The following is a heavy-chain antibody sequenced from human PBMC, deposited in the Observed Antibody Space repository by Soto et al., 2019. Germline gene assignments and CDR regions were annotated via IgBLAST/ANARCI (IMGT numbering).Heavy chain of an antibody. Sequence: EVQLVDSGGGLIQPGGSLRLSCAASGFSVSSSHMIWVRQAPGKGLEWVSVIYSGGTTYYAVSVKGRFTISRDKSKNTVYRQMDSLRTEDTAVYHCAKLGPYGSESYSFRYNSIDPWGQGTLVTVSS. J-gene: IGHJ5*02. CDR2: IYSGGTT. CDR3: AKLGPYGSESYSFRYNSIDP. D-gene: IGHD3-10*01. CDR1: GFSVSSSH. V-gene: IGHV3-53*01.